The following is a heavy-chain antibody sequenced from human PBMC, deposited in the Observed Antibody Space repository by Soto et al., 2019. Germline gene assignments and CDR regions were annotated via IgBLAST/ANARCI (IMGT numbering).Heavy chain of an antibody. Sequence: SVKVSCKASGGTFSHYAINWVRQAPGQGLEWMGGFIPIFDKTDYAQKFQGRVAITADESTNTACLDLSNLRSEDSAIYYCVRGFNYYGSGPYQDSWGQGTLVTVYS. CDR2: FIPIFDKT. CDR1: GGTFSHYA. J-gene: IGHJ4*02. V-gene: IGHV1-69*13. D-gene: IGHD3-10*01. CDR3: VRGFNYYGSGPYQDS.